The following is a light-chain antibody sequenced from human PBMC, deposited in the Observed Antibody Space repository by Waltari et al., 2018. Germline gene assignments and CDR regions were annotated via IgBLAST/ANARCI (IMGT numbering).Light chain of an antibody. CDR1: SLRSYY. V-gene: IGLV3-19*01. J-gene: IGLJ2*01. CDR2: DKN. Sequence: SSELTQDPAVSVAMGQTVRITCQGDSLRSYYASWYQQRPGQAPILVIYDKNNRPSGVPDRFSGSSSQNTGSLTLTGAQAEDEAAYYCHSRDASGVAGSFGGGTKLTVL. CDR3: HSRDASGVAGS.